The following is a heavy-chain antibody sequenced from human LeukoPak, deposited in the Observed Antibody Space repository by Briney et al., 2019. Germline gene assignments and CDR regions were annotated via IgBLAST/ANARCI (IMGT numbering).Heavy chain of an antibody. CDR1: GFFLNNYG. CDR2: NNWNGGST. J-gene: IGHJ4*02. Sequence: GGSLRLSCAVSGFFLNNYGMTWVRQAPGKGLEWVPGNNWNGGSTGYADSVKGRFTISRDNAKNCLYLQMNSLRAEDTALYYCARTRTSGGYSASDYWGQGTLVTVSS. CDR3: ARTRTSGGYSASDY. D-gene: IGHD3-10*01. V-gene: IGHV3-20*04.